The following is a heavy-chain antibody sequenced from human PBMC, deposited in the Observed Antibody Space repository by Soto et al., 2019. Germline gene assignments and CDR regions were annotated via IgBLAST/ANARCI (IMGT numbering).Heavy chain of an antibody. V-gene: IGHV4-34*01. D-gene: IGHD6-13*01. CDR1: GWSFRGYY. CDR2: INHSGST. CDR3: AQLDSSSWGGYYYYGMDV. J-gene: IGHJ6*02. Sequence: PSETLFVTCAVHGWSFRGYYWSWIRPPPGKGLEWIGEINHSGSTHYNPSLQSRVTISVETSKNQFSLKLSSVTAADTAVYYCAQLDSSSWGGYYYYGMDVWGQGTTVTVSS.